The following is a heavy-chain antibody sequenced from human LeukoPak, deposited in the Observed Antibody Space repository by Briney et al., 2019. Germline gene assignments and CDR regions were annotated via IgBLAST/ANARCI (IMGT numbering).Heavy chain of an antibody. J-gene: IGHJ4*02. CDR1: GFTFSSYS. V-gene: IGHV3-21*03. D-gene: IGHD1-26*01. CDR3: ARVRVKSGSYAHNFDY. Sequence: PGGSLRLSCAASGFTFSSYSMNWVRQAPGKGLEWVSSTSSTSTYIYYADSVKGRFTISRDNAKNSLYLQMNSLRAEDTAVYYCARVRVKSGSYAHNFDYWGQGTLVTVSS. CDR2: TSSTSTYI.